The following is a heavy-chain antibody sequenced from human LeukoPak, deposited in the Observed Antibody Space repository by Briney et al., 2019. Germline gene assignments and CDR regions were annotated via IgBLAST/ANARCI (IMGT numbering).Heavy chain of an antibody. V-gene: IGHV4-61*02. CDR1: GGSINSGSSY. CDR2: IYAIGST. D-gene: IGHD1-26*01. J-gene: IGHJ4*02. CDR3: ARDNAMKEWELLSYFDY. Sequence: SETLSLTCTVSGGSINSGSSYWSWIRQPAGKGLEWIGRIYAIGSTNYNPSLKSRVTISVDTSKNQFSLKLTSVTAADTAVYYCARDNAMKEWELLSYFDYWGQGTLVTVSS.